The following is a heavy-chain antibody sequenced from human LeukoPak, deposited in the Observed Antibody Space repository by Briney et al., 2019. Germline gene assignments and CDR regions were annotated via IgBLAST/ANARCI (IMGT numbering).Heavy chain of an antibody. D-gene: IGHD1-26*01. CDR1: GGTFSIYA. J-gene: IGHJ4*02. V-gene: IGHV1-69*13. Sequence: SVTVSCTASGGTFSIYAIIWVRQAPGQGLEWMGGIIPIFGTANYAQKFQGRVTIIADESTSTAYMELSSLRSEDTAVYYCARGEGVGATTFFDYWGQGTLVTVSS. CDR3: ARGEGVGATTFFDY. CDR2: IIPIFGTA.